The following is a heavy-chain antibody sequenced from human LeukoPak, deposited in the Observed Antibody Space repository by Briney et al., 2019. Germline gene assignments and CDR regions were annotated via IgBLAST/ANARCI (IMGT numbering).Heavy chain of an antibody. CDR1: GFTFSNYA. CDR3: ARANDYSSGWYDESPPEATYGMDV. Sequence: GRSLRLSCAASGFTFSNYAMHWVRQAPGKGLEWVAIISYDGSDERYTDSVKGRFTISRDNSKNTLYLQMNSLRAEDTAVYYCARANDYSSGWYDESPPEATYGMDVWGQGTTVTVSS. D-gene: IGHD6-19*01. J-gene: IGHJ6*02. CDR2: ISYDGSDE. V-gene: IGHV3-30*03.